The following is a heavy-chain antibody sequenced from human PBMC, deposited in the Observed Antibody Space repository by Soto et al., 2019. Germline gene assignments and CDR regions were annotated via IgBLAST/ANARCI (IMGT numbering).Heavy chain of an antibody. D-gene: IGHD6-13*01. V-gene: IGHV3-66*01. J-gene: IGHJ5*02. CDR1: GFTVSSNY. CDR3: ARDIAAAGINWFDP. Sequence: GGSLRLSCAASGFTVSSNYMSWVRQAPGKGLEWVSVIYSGGSTYYADSVKGRFTISRDNSKNTLYLQMNSLRAEDTAVYYCARDIAAAGINWFDPWGQGTPVTVSS. CDR2: IYSGGST.